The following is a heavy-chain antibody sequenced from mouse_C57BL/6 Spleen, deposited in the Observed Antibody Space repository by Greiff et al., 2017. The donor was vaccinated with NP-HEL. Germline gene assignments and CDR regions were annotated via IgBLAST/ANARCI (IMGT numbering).Heavy chain of an antibody. J-gene: IGHJ4*01. Sequence: VQLQQSGPELVKPGASVKIPCTASGYTFTDYNMDWVKQSHGKSLEWIGDINPNNGGTIYNQKFKGKATLTVDKSSSTAYMELRSLTSEDTAVYYCARGGYSYAMDYWGQGTSVTVSS. V-gene: IGHV1-18*01. CDR2: INPNNGGT. CDR1: GYTFTDYN. D-gene: IGHD2-3*01. CDR3: ARGGYSYAMDY.